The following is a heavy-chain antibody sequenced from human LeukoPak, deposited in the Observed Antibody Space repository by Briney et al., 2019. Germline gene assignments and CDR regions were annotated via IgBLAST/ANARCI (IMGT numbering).Heavy chain of an antibody. CDR2: MSYDGTNK. CDR1: GFTFSSYA. Sequence: PGGPLRLSCAASGFTFSSYAMHWVRQAPGKGLEWVAGMSYDGTNKYYADSVKGRFTISRDNSKNTLYLQMNSLRAEDTAVYYCAKALIVPAAMDVWGQGTTVTVSS. J-gene: IGHJ6*02. V-gene: IGHV3-30-3*01. CDR3: AKALIVPAAMDV. D-gene: IGHD2-2*01.